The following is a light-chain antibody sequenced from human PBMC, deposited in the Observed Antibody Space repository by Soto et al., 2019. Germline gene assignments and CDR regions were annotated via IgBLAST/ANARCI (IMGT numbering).Light chain of an antibody. CDR3: NSFTDRTTVL. V-gene: IGLV2-14*01. Sequence: QSALTQPASVSGSPGQSITISCTGTSSDVGAYNYVSWYQQHPGKAPKLIIYNVSNRPSGVSNRFSGSKSANTASLTIFGLQAEDVADYYCNSFTDRTTVLFGGGTKVTVL. CDR1: SSDVGAYNY. J-gene: IGLJ2*01. CDR2: NVS.